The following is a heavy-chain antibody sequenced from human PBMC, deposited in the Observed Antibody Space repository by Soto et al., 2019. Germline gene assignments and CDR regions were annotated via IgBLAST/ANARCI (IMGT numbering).Heavy chain of an antibody. J-gene: IGHJ6*02. CDR3: ARDEIRFSWAYGMDV. V-gene: IGHV3-30-3*01. CDR2: ISYDGSNK. D-gene: IGHD3-3*01. Sequence: QVQLVESGGDVVQPGRSLRLSCAASGFTFSSYAMHWVRQAPGKGLEWVAVISYDGSNKYYADSVKGRFTISRDNSKNTLYLQMNSLRAEDTAVYYCARDEIRFSWAYGMDVWGQGTTVTVSS. CDR1: GFTFSSYA.